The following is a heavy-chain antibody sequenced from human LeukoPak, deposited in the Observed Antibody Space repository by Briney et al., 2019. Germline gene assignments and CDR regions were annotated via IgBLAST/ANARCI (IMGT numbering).Heavy chain of an antibody. CDR2: IWYDGSNK. J-gene: IGHJ3*02. V-gene: IGHV3-33*03. D-gene: IGHD3-10*01. Sequence: GGSLRLSCATSGFTFSTYGMHWVRQAPGKGLEWVAVIWYDGSNKYYADPVKGRFTISRDNSKNTLYLQMNSLRAEDTAVYYCASYKDYDAFDIWGQGTMVTVSS. CDR1: GFTFSTYG. CDR3: ASYKDYDAFDI.